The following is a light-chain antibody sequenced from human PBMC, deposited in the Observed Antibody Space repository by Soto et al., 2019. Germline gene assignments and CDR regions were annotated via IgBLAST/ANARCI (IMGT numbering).Light chain of an antibody. CDR3: QQSDSSPT. J-gene: IGKJ2*01. CDR2: AAS. CDR1: QSITNY. V-gene: IGKV1-39*01. Sequence: DIQMTQSPSSLSASIGDRVTITCRASQSITNYLNWYQQTPGKAPKLLIYAASSLQDGVPARFSGGGSGTDFTLTISCLQPEDFATYYCQQSDSSPTFGQGTKVEIK.